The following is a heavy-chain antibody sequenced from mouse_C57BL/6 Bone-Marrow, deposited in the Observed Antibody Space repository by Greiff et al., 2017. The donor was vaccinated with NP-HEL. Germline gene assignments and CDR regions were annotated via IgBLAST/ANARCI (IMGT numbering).Heavy chain of an antibody. V-gene: IGHV1-64*01. Sequence: QVQLKQSGAELVKPGASVKLSCKASGYTFTSYWMHWVKQRPGQGLEWIGMIHPNSGSTNYNEKFKSKATLTVDKSSSTAYMQLSSLTSEDSAVYYCARKDWYYAMDYWGQGTSVTVSS. D-gene: IGHD4-1*01. CDR1: GYTFTSYW. J-gene: IGHJ4*01. CDR2: IHPNSGST. CDR3: ARKDWYYAMDY.